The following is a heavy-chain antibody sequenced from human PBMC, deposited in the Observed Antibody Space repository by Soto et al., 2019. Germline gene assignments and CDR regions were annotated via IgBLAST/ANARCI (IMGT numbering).Heavy chain of an antibody. CDR3: AKAGGDCSGGSCYSGQGDY. J-gene: IGHJ4*02. Sequence: EVQLLESGGGLVQPGGSLRLSCAASGFTFSTYAMSWVRQAPGKGLEWVSGITGSDESSYYADSVKGRFTISRDNSKNALYLHMNSLRGEDTAVYHCAKAGGDCSGGSCYSGQGDYWGQGTLVTVSS. D-gene: IGHD2-15*01. CDR1: GFTFSTYA. V-gene: IGHV3-23*01. CDR2: ITGSDESS.